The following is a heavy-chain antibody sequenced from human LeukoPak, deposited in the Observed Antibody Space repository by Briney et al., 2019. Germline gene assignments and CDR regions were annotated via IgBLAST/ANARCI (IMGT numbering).Heavy chain of an antibody. CDR3: AREVSEQPRYYYYYYMDV. CDR2: VYHSGST. CDR1: GGSISTYY. V-gene: IGHV4-59*12. D-gene: IGHD1-14*01. Sequence: SETLSLTCTVPGGSISTYYWNWIRQPPGKGLEWIGYVYHSGSTDYNLSLKSRVTISVDTSKNQFSLKLSSVTAADTAVYYCAREVSEQPRYYYYYYMDVWGKGTTVTVSS. J-gene: IGHJ6*03.